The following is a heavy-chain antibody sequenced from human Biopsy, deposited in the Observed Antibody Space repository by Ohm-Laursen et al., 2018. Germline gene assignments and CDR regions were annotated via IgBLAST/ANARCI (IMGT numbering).Heavy chain of an antibody. Sequence: GSSMKVSCKASGGTFTRYAMHWVRQAPGQGLEWVGRIISVHDIANYAQKFQGRVTITADKSTSTAYMELRNLRSEDTAVYYCARTLVDCTSGTCYDVGDGMDVWGQGTTVIVSS. CDR1: GGTFTRYA. V-gene: IGHV1-69*04. D-gene: IGHD2-15*01. CDR3: ARTLVDCTSGTCYDVGDGMDV. J-gene: IGHJ6*02. CDR2: IISVHDIA.